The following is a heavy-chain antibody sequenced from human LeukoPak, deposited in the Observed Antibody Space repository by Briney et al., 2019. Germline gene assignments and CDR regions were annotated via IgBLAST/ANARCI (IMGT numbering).Heavy chain of an antibody. J-gene: IGHJ4*02. CDR1: GGSISSSSYY. CDR3: AGSTMVRGVIIRPPEY. Sequence: SETLSLTCTVSGGSISSSSYYWGWIRQPPGKGLEWIGSIYYSGSTYYNPSLKSRVTISVDTSKNQFSLKLSSVTAADTAVYYCAGSTMVRGVIIRPPEYWGQGTLVTVSS. D-gene: IGHD3-10*01. V-gene: IGHV4-39*07. CDR2: IYYSGST.